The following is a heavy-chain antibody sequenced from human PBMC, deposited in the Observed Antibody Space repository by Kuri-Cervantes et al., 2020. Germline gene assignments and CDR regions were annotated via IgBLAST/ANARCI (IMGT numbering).Heavy chain of an antibody. J-gene: IGHJ4*02. CDR2: ISWDIIST. Sequence: GGSLRLSCAASGFKFDDYTMHWVRQAPGKGLDWVSLISWDIISTSYADSVQGRFTISRDNAKNSLYLQMNSLRAEDTAVYYCARGSQWSTATASDYWGQGTLVTVSS. V-gene: IGHV3-43D*03. CDR3: ARGSQWSTATASDY. D-gene: IGHD2-15*01. CDR1: GFKFDDYT.